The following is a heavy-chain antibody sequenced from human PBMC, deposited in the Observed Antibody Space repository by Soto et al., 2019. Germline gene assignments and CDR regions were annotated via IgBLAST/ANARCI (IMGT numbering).Heavy chain of an antibody. CDR1: GFTFSNAW. V-gene: IGHV3-15*07. J-gene: IGHJ6*02. CDR3: TTDYDIWTGDRDYYYYYGMDV. Sequence: GGSLRLSCAASGFTFSNAWMNWVRQAPGKGLEWVGRIKSKTDGGTTDYAAPVKCRFNITRDNSKNTLDQQMNSLKTEDTAVYYCTTDYDIWTGDRDYYYYYGMDVWGQGTTVTVSS. CDR2: IKSKTDGGTT. D-gene: IGHD3-9*01.